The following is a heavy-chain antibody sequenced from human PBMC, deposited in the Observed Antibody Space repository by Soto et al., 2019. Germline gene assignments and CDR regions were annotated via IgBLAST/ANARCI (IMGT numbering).Heavy chain of an antibody. Sequence: QVQLQESGPGLVKPSETLSLTCTVSGGSISSYYWSWIRQPPGKGLEWIGYIYYSGSTNYNPSLKHRVTISVDTSTNQFSLKLSSVTAADTAVYYCARDKGDLWFGELSSWFDPWGQGTLVTVSS. CDR2: IYYSGST. V-gene: IGHV4-59*01. CDR1: GGSISSYY. J-gene: IGHJ5*02. D-gene: IGHD3-10*01. CDR3: ARDKGDLWFGELSSWFDP.